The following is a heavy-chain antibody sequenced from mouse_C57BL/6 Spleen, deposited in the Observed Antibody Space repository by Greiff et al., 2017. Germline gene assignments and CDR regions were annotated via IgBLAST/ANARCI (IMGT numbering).Heavy chain of an antibody. V-gene: IGHV1-59*01. CDR2: IDPSDSYT. D-gene: IGHD1-1*01. Sequence: QVQLQQPGAELVRPGTSVKLSCKASGYTFTSYWMHWVKQRPGQGLEWIGVIDPSDSYTNYNQKFKGKATLTVDTSSSTAYMQLSSLTSEDSAVYYCARARHGSSYRYWYFDVWGTGTTVTVSS. CDR3: ARARHGSSYRYWYFDV. J-gene: IGHJ1*03. CDR1: GYTFTSYW.